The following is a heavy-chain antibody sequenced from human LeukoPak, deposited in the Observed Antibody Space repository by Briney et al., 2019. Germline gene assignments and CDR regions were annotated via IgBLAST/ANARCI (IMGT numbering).Heavy chain of an antibody. CDR3: ARGGYSYGYYMDV. V-gene: IGHV4-59*01. D-gene: IGHD5-18*01. CDR1: GGSISSYY. J-gene: IGHJ6*03. CDR2: IYYSGST. Sequence: SETLSLTCTVSGGSISSYYWSWIRQPPGKGLEWIGYIYYSGSTNYNPSLKSRLTISVDTSKNQFSLKLSSVTAADTAVYYCARGGYSYGYYMDVWGKGTTVTVSS.